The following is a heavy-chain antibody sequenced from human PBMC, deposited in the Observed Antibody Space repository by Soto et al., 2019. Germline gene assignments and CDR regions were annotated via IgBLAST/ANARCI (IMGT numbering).Heavy chain of an antibody. Sequence: GGSLRLSCAASRFTFSSYAMHWVRQAPGKGLEYVSGISSNGGSTYYANSVKGRFTISRDNSKNTLYLQMGSLRAEDMAVYYCARVRNDFWSGYRKQNYYYYMDVWGKGTTVTSP. CDR2: ISSNGGST. CDR3: ARVRNDFWSGYRKQNYYYYMDV. V-gene: IGHV3-64*01. CDR1: RFTFSSYA. J-gene: IGHJ6*03. D-gene: IGHD3-3*01.